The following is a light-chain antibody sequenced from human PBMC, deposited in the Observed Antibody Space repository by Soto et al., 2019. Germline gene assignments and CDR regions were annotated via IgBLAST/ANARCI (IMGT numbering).Light chain of an antibody. Sequence: QSVLTQPASVSGSPGQSITISCSGSTSDVGNGFDSVSWYQQHPGKAPKLIIYEVNKRPSGVPDRFSGSKSGNTASLTLSGLQAEDEADYYCSSYADSNNYVFGTGTKLTVL. V-gene: IGLV2-8*01. J-gene: IGLJ1*01. CDR1: TSDVGNGFDS. CDR2: EVN. CDR3: SSYADSNNYV.